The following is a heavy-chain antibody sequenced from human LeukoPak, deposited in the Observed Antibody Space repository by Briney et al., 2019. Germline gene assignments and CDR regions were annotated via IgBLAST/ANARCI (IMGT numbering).Heavy chain of an antibody. CDR2: IYHSGST. CDR3: SGCSGITIPFYYYYYMDV. CDR1: GYSISSGYY. D-gene: IGHD3-3*01. J-gene: IGHJ6*03. Sequence: PSETLSLTCTVSGYSISSGYYWGWIRQPPGKGLEWIGSIYHSGSTYYNPSLTSRVTISVDTTKNQFSLKLSSVTAADTAVYYCSGCSGITIPFYYYYYMDVWGKGTTVTVSS. V-gene: IGHV4-38-2*02.